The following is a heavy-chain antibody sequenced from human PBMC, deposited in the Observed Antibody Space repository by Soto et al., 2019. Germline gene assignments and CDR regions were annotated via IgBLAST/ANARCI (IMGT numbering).Heavy chain of an antibody. CDR3: ARDHMLAVAGTSAFFDY. D-gene: IGHD6-19*01. V-gene: IGHV3-21*01. CDR2: ISSSSSYI. Sequence: EVQLVESGGGLVKPGGSLRLSCAASGFTFSSYSMNWVRQAPGKGLEWVSSISSSSSYIYYADSVKGRFTISRDNAKNSLYLQMNSLRAEDTAVYYCARDHMLAVAGTSAFFDYWGQGTLVTVSS. CDR1: GFTFSSYS. J-gene: IGHJ4*02.